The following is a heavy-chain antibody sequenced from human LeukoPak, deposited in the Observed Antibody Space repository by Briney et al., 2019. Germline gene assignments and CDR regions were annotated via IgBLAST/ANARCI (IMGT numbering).Heavy chain of an antibody. CDR3: ARAGIQLEKYYFDY. V-gene: IGHV1-46*01. D-gene: IGHD1-1*01. Sequence: GASVKVSCKASVYTFTSYYMHWVRQAPGQGLEWMGIINPSGGSTSYAQKFQGRVTMTRDMSTNTVYMELSSLRSEDTAVYYCARAGIQLEKYYFDYWGQGTLVTVSS. CDR1: VYTFTSYY. CDR2: INPSGGST. J-gene: IGHJ4*02.